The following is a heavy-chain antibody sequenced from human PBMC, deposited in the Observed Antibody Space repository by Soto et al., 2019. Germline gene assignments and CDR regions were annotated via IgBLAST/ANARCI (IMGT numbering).Heavy chain of an antibody. CDR3: ARQTVIVVVPADPYYFDY. D-gene: IGHD2-2*01. J-gene: IGHJ4*02. CDR1: GGSISSSSYY. Sequence: SETLSLTCTVSGGSISSSSYYWGWIRQPPGKGLEWIGSIYYSGSTYYNPSLKSRVTISVDTSKNQFSLKLSSVTAADTAMYYCARQTVIVVVPADPYYFDYWGQGTLVTVSS. CDR2: IYYSGST. V-gene: IGHV4-39*01.